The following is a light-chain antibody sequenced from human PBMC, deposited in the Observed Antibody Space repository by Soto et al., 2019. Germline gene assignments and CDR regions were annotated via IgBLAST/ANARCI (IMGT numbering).Light chain of an antibody. Sequence: EIVLTQSPATLSLSPGERATLSCRASQSINTYLAWYQQRPGQAPRLLIYDASNRATGVTARFRGGGSGAGFTLTISSLEHGDFAIYYCQQRSRWHTFGGGTKVEI. J-gene: IGKJ4*01. V-gene: IGKV3-11*01. CDR1: QSINTY. CDR2: DAS. CDR3: QQRSRWHT.